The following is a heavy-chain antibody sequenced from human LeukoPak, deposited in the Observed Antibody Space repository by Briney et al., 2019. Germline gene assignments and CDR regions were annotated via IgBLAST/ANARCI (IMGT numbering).Heavy chain of an antibody. CDR3: AKADGGSSETVY. D-gene: IGHD6-6*01. CDR1: GFTVSSNY. V-gene: IGHV3-53*01. Sequence: GGSLRLSCAASGFTVSSNYMSWVRQAPGKGLEWVTSTYAGGTINYADSVKGRFTVSRDNSKNTLYLQMNSLRAEDTAVYYCAKADGGSSETVYWGQGTLVTVSS. J-gene: IGHJ4*02. CDR2: TYAGGTI.